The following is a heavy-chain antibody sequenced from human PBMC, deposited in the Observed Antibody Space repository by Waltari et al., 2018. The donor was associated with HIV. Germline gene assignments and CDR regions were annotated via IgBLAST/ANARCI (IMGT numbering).Heavy chain of an antibody. CDR1: GFTFSTYD. CDR2: IAPAGDT. V-gene: IGHV3-13*01. D-gene: IGHD1-26*01. CDR3: AALGSFYS. Sequence: EVQLVDSGGGLVQPGGSLRLSCAASGFTFSTYDMHWVRQATGKGLEWVSTIAPAGDTYYPGSVKGRFTISRENAKNSLYLQMNSLRAEDTAVYYCAALGSFYSWGQGTLVTVSS. J-gene: IGHJ5*01.